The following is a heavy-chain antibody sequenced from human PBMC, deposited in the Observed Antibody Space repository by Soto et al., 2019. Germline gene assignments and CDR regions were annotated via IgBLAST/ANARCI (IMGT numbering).Heavy chain of an antibody. J-gene: IGHJ3*02. CDR1: GFSLSNARMG. CDR2: IFSNDEK. V-gene: IGHV2-26*01. Sequence: QVTLKESGPVLVKPTETLTLTCTVSGFSLSNARMGVSWIRQPPGKALEWLAHIFSNDEKSYSTSLKSRLTISKHTSKSQVVLTMTNMDPVDTATYYCARFFLFYGDYVHAFDIWGQGTMVTVSS. D-gene: IGHD4-17*01. CDR3: ARFFLFYGDYVHAFDI.